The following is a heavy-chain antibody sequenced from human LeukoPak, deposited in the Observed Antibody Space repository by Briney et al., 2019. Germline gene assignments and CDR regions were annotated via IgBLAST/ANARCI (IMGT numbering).Heavy chain of an antibody. CDR1: GGSISSYY. CDR2: IYYSGST. Sequence: TSETLSLTCTVSGGSISSYYWSWIRQPPGKGLEWIGYIYYSGSTNYNPSLKSRVTISVDTSKNQFSLKLSSVTAADTAVYYCARDNLQRGYSYGHGVGYWGQGTLVTVSS. J-gene: IGHJ4*02. V-gene: IGHV4-59*12. D-gene: IGHD5-18*01. CDR3: ARDNLQRGYSYGHGVGY.